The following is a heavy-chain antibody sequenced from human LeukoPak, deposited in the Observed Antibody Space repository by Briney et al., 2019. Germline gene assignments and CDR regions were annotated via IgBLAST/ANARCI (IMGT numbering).Heavy chain of an antibody. V-gene: IGHV3-33*01. CDR3: VGAYGDYLSY. CDR2: IWYDGNNK. D-gene: IGHD4-17*01. J-gene: IGHJ4*02. Sequence: PGGSLRLSCAASGFNFSTYGMHWVRQAPGKGLEWVAVIWYDGNNKYCADSVKGRFTISRDNSKNTLYLQMDSLRADDTAVYYCVGAYGDYLSYWGQGTLVTVST. CDR1: GFNFSTYG.